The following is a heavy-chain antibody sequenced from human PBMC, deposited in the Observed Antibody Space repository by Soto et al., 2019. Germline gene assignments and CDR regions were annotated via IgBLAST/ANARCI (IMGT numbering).Heavy chain of an antibody. CDR1: GGTFSSYA. CDR2: INPSGGST. J-gene: IGHJ4*02. CDR3: ARVYCSGGSCYGIDS. V-gene: IGHV1-46*01. D-gene: IGHD2-15*01. Sequence: ASVKVSCKASGGTFSSYAISWVRQAPGQGLEWMGIINPSGGSTSYAQKFQGRVTMTRDTSTSTVYMELISLRSEDTAVYYCARVYCSGGSCYGIDSWGQGTLVTVSS.